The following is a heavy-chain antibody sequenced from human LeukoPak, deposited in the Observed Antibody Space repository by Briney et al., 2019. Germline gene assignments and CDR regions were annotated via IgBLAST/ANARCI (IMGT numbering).Heavy chain of an antibody. J-gene: IGHJ4*02. CDR1: GFTFSDYY. CDR3: AKDDYYDTSGYRD. CDR2: ISSSGSTI. V-gene: IGHV3-11*04. Sequence: GGSLRLSCAASGFTFSDYYMTWIRQAPGKGLEWISYISSSGSTIYYADSVKGRFTISRDNSKNTLYLQMNSLKAEDTAVYYCAKDDYYDTSGYRDWGQGTLVTVSS. D-gene: IGHD3-22*01.